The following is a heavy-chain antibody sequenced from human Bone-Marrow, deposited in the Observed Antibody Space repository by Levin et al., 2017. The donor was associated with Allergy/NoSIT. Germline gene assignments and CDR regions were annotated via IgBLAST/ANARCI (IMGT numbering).Heavy chain of an antibody. CDR2: AGNKANSYII. J-gene: IGHJ4*02. CDR1: GFIFSDHY. D-gene: IGHD1-26*01. CDR3: ARRVGTTAYFDY. V-gene: IGHV3-72*01. Sequence: SCAASGFIFSDHYMDWVRQAPGKGLEWVGRAGNKANSYIIDYAASVKGRFTISRDDSKNSLYLLMNSLKTEDTAVYYCARRVGTTAYFDYWGQGTLVTVSS.